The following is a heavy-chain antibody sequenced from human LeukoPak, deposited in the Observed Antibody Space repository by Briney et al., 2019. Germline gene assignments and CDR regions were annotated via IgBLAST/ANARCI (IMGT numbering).Heavy chain of an antibody. CDR3: ARGGASGYDQILDY. J-gene: IGHJ4*02. Sequence: PGGSLRLSCVASGFTFSSYEMNWVRQAPGKGLEWVSYISSSGTSMSYADSVKGRFTISRDNANNSLYLQMNSLRVDDTAVYYCARGGASGYDQILDYWGQGTLVTVSS. D-gene: IGHD5-12*01. CDR2: ISSSGTSM. CDR1: GFTFSSYE. V-gene: IGHV3-48*03.